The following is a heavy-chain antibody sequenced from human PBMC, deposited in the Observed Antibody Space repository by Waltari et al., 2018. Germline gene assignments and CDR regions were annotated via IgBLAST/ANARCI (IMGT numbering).Heavy chain of an antibody. CDR1: GYTFTSYY. V-gene: IGHV1-46*01. D-gene: IGHD2-21*02. CDR3: ARDGVCGGDCVEYFQH. Sequence: QVQLVQSGAEVKKPGASVKVSCKASGYTFTSYYMHWVRQAPGQGLEWMGIINPIGGSTSYAQKFQGRVTMTRDTSTSTVYMELSSLRSEDTAVYYCARDGVCGGDCVEYFQHWGQGTLVTVSS. CDR2: INPIGGST. J-gene: IGHJ1*01.